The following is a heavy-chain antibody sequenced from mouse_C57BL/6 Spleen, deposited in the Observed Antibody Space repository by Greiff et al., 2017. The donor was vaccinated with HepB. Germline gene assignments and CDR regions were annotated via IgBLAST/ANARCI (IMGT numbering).Heavy chain of an antibody. J-gene: IGHJ4*01. CDR2: IYPRSGNT. V-gene: IGHV1-81*01. CDR1: GYTFTSYG. D-gene: IGHD2-4*01. Sequence: VQLQQSGAELARPGASVKLSCKASGYTFTSYGISWVKQRTGQGLEWIGEIYPRSGNTYYNEKFKGKATLTADKSSSTAYMELRSLTSEDSAVYFCAGEGIYYDYGYAMDYWGQGTSVTVSS. CDR3: AGEGIYYDYGYAMDY.